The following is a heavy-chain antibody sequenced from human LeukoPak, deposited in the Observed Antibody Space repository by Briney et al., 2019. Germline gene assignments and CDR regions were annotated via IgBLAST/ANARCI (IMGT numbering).Heavy chain of an antibody. J-gene: IGHJ6*03. CDR3: ARQVGRGTQIYYMDV. Sequence: SETLSLTCAVYGGSFSGYYWSWIRQPPGKGLEWIGEINHSGSTNYNPSLKSRVTISVDTSKNQFSLKLSSVTAADTAVYYCARQVGRGTQIYYMDVWGKGTTVTVSS. CDR2: INHSGST. V-gene: IGHV4-34*01. D-gene: IGHD3-16*01. CDR1: GGSFSGYY.